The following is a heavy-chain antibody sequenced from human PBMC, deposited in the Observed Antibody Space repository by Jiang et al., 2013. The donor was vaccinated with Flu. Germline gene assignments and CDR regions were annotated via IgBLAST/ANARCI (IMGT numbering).Heavy chain of an antibody. CDR2: IKQDGSEK. CDR1: GFTFSSYW. D-gene: IGHD3-22*01. V-gene: IGHV3-7*03. Sequence: AASGFTFSSYWMSWVRQAPGKGLEWVANIKQDGSEKYYVDSVKGRFTISRDNAKNSLYLQMNSLRAEDTAVYYCARDSVSFYDGSGLWGQGTLVTVFS. CDR3: ARDSVSFYDGSGL. J-gene: IGHJ4*02.